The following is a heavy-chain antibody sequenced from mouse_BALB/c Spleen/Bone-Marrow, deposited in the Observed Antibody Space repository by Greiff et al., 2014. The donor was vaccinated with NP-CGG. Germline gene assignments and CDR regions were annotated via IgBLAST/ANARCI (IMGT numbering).Heavy chain of an antibody. J-gene: IGHJ4*01. CDR1: GYTFTSYD. Sequence: QVQLKQSGTELGKPGALVKISCKASGYTFTSYDIKWGEQRPGQGLEWIGWIYPGDGSTKYNEKFKGKATLTADKSSGTAYMQLSSLTSENSAVYFCARNGNYRYAMDYWGQGTSVTVSS. V-gene: IGHV1S56*01. CDR3: ARNGNYRYAMDY. D-gene: IGHD2-1*01. CDR2: IYPGDGST.